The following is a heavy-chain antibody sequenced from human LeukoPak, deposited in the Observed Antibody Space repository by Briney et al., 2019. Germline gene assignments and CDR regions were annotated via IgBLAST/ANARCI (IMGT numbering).Heavy chain of an antibody. V-gene: IGHV4-34*01. CDR1: GGSLSGYY. D-gene: IGHD3-10*01. Sequence: PSETLSLTCAVYGGSLSGYYCSWIRQPPGKGLEWIGEINHSGSTNYNPSPTSRVTISVDTSKNHFLLRLGSVTSADTAVYYCARHDYCGSGTYYMPFDHWGQGTLVTVSS. CDR2: INHSGST. J-gene: IGHJ4*02. CDR3: ARHDYCGSGTYYMPFDH.